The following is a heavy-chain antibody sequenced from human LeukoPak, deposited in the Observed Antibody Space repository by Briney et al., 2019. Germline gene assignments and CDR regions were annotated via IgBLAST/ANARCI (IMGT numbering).Heavy chain of an antibody. CDR2: IYYSGST. CDR3: ARQISSSSHFDY. V-gene: IGHV4-59*01. Sequence: SETLSLTYTVSGGSISSYYWSWIRQPPGKGLEWIGYIYYSGSTNYNPSLKSRVTISVDTSKNQFSLKLSSVTAADTAVYYCARQISSSSHFDYWGQGTLVTVSS. D-gene: IGHD6-6*01. CDR1: GGSISSYY. J-gene: IGHJ4*02.